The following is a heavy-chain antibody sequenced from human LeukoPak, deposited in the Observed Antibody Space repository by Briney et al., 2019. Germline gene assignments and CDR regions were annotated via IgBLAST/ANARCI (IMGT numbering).Heavy chain of an antibody. CDR3: ARVSIAAAGTFCYFDY. CDR1: GFTFSSYW. J-gene: IGHJ4*02. CDR2: IKQDGSEK. Sequence: PGGSLRLSCAASGFTFSSYWMSWVHQAPGKGLEWVANIKQDGSEKYYVDSVKGRFTISRDNAKNSLYLQMNSLRAEDTAVYYCARVSIAAAGTFCYFDYWGQGTLVTVSS. V-gene: IGHV3-7*04. D-gene: IGHD6-13*01.